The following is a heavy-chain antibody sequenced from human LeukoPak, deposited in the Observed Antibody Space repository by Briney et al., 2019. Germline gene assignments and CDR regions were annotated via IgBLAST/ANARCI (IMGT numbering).Heavy chain of an antibody. D-gene: IGHD3-22*01. CDR1: GGSISSSSYF. Sequence: SETLSLTCTVSGGSISSSSYFWAWIRQPPGMGLEWIGNIYYSGSTYYNPSLQSRVTISVDTSKNQFSLKLSSVTAADTAVYYCARGSKRITMIVVVISPWYFDYWGQGTLVTVSS. J-gene: IGHJ4*02. V-gene: IGHV4-39*07. CDR3: ARGSKRITMIVVVISPWYFDY. CDR2: IYYSGST.